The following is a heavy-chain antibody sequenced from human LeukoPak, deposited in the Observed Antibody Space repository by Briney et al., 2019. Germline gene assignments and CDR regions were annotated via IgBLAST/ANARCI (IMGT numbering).Heavy chain of an antibody. CDR3: ARGRGYYYDSSGPLSLGFDY. V-gene: IGHV4-34*01. J-gene: IGHJ4*02. CDR1: GGSFSGYY. CDR2: INHSAST. Sequence: PSETLSLTCAVYGGSFSGYYWSWIRQPPGKGLEWIGEINHSASTNYNPSLKSRVTISVDTSKNQFSLKLSSVTAADTAVYYCARGRGYYYDSSGPLSLGFDYWGQGTLVTVSS. D-gene: IGHD3-22*01.